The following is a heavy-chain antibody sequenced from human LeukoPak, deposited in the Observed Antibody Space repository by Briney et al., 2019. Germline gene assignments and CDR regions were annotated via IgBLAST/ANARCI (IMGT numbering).Heavy chain of an antibody. CDR3: IRDFRSADL. Sequence: GGSPRLSCVASGFTFSNYWMHWVRQPPGKGLVWVSRIYVDGRRTNYADSVKGRFTISRDNAKNTVYLEMNSLSVEDTATYYCIRDFRSADLWGQGTLVTVTS. J-gene: IGHJ5*02. CDR1: GFTFSNYW. V-gene: IGHV3-74*01. CDR2: IYVDGRRT.